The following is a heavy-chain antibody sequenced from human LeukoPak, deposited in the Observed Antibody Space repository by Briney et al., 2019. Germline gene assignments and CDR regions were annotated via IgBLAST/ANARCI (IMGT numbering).Heavy chain of an antibody. V-gene: IGHV3-20*04. CDR1: GFTFDDYG. CDR3: ASGVVAANYFDY. CDR2: INWNGGST. Sequence: PGGSLRLSCATSGFTFDDYGMSWVRQAPGKGLEWVSGINWNGGSTGYADSVKGRFSISRDNAKNALYLQMNSLRAEDTALCYCASGVVAANYFDYWGQGTLVTVSS. J-gene: IGHJ4*02. D-gene: IGHD2-15*01.